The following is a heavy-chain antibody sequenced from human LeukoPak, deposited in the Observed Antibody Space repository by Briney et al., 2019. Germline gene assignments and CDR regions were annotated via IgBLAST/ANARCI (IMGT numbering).Heavy chain of an antibody. CDR3: ARSRALATGGLAFDI. CDR2: INHSGST. Sequence: SQTLSLTCAGYGGSFRGYYWRWIREPPGEGLEWIGEINHSGSTNYNPSLKSRVTISVVTSKNQCSLKLSAVTDADTAVYYCARSRALATGGLAFDIWGQGTMADVSS. V-gene: IGHV4-34*01. CDR1: GGSFRGYY. D-gene: IGHD1-14*01. J-gene: IGHJ3*02.